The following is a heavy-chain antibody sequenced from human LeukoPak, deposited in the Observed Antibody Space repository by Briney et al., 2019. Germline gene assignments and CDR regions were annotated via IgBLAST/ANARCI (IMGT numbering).Heavy chain of an antibody. V-gene: IGHV1-2*02. CDR3: ARVAASSGSKKKYYFDY. D-gene: IGHD5-12*01. CDR1: GYTFTGYY. Sequence: ASVKVSCKASGYTFTGYYMHWVRQAPGQGLEWMGWINPNSGGTNYAQKFQGRVTMTRDTSIGTAYMELSRLGSDDTAVYYCARVAASSGSKKKYYFDYWGQGTLVTVSS. CDR2: INPNSGGT. J-gene: IGHJ4*02.